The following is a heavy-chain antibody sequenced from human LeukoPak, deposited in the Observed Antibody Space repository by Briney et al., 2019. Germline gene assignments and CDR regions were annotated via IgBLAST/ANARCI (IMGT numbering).Heavy chain of an antibody. J-gene: IGHJ4*02. Sequence: PGGSLRLSCAASGFTFSSYSINWVRQAPGKGLEWVSYISSSSSTIYYADSVKGRFTISRDNAKNSLYLQMNSLRAEDTAVYYCARVGYSYGSPIDYWGQGTLVTVSS. CDR1: GFTFSSYS. CDR3: ARVGYSYGSPIDY. V-gene: IGHV3-48*01. CDR2: ISSSSSTI. D-gene: IGHD5-18*01.